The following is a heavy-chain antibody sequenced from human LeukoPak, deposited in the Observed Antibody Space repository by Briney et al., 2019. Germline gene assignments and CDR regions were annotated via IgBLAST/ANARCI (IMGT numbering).Heavy chain of an antibody. CDR2: ISYDGSNK. CDR1: GFPFSSYG. D-gene: IGHD1-14*01. V-gene: IGHV3-30*18. J-gene: IGHJ4*02. Sequence: GGSLRLSCAASGFPFSSYGMHWVRQAPGKGLEWVAVISYDGSNKFYPDSVKGRFTISRDNSNLYLQMNSLRAEDTAVYYCAKDGKKWQEPLESWGQGTLVIVSS. CDR3: AKDGKKWQEPLES.